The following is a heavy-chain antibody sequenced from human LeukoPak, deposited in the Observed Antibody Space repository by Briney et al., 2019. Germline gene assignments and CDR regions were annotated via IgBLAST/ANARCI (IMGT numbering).Heavy chain of an antibody. CDR1: GFTFSSYA. CDR2: ISGSGGST. D-gene: IGHD6-19*01. J-gene: IGHJ4*02. Sequence: GGSLRLSCAASGFTFSSYAMSWVRQAPGKGLEWVSAISGSGGSTSYADSVKGRFAISRDNSKNTVYLQMSSLRAADTAVYYCAKDRAPYSSGWGPFDYWDQGTLVTVSS. V-gene: IGHV3-23*01. CDR3: AKDRAPYSSGWGPFDY.